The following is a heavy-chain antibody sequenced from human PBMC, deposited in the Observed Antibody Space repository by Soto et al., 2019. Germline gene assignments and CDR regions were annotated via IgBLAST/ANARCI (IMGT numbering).Heavy chain of an antibody. CDR2: ISSDGNNK. V-gene: IGHV3-30-3*01. CDR3: ARAGSQTRYLDWLLHFDY. J-gene: IGHJ4*02. CDR1: GFTFSGYP. D-gene: IGHD3-9*01. Sequence: QVQLVESGGGVVQAGRSLRLSCAASGFTFSGYPTHWVRQAPGKGLEWVAVISSDGNNKYYADSVQGRFTVSRDNSKSTLYLQLNSLRAEDTAVYYCARAGSQTRYLDWLLHFDYWGQGTLVTVSS.